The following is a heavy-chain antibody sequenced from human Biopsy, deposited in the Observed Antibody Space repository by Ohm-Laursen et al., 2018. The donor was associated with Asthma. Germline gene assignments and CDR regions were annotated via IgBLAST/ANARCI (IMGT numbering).Heavy chain of an antibody. CDR1: GDAMSTSGSY. D-gene: IGHD6-6*01. Sequence: SETLSLTWIVSGDAMSTSGSYWGWILQSPGKELEWIGSMYYSGRTYYNPSLESRVTISADTSKNHFSLKVTSVTAADTAVYYCARAVSSSSYWYFDLWGRGDLVTVSS. CDR3: ARAVSSSSYWYFDL. CDR2: MYYSGRT. J-gene: IGHJ2*01. V-gene: IGHV4-39*02.